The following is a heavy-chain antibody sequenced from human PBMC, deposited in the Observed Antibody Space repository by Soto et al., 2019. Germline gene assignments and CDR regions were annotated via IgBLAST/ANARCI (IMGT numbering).Heavy chain of an antibody. J-gene: IGHJ4*02. CDR2: MQPSTGRT. V-gene: IGHV1-8*01. Sequence: QVQLVQSGAEVREPGASVKVSCTASGYSFTSLDINWVRQTAGQGLEWMGWMQPSTGRTGYAQKYQGRVTMTRDTSINTAYMEPTTLTADDAAFYYCARGVSAGVDYWGQGTLVTVSS. CDR1: GYSFTSLD. D-gene: IGHD1-26*01. CDR3: ARGVSAGVDY.